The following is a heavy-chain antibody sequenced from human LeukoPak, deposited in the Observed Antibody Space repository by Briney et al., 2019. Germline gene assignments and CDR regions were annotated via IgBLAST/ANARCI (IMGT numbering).Heavy chain of an antibody. V-gene: IGHV3-23*01. Sequence: PGGSLRLSCAASGFTFSSYAMSWVRQAPGKGLEWVSAISGSGGSTYYADSVKGRFTISRDNSKNTLYLQMNSLRAEDTAVYYCAKVSGYYGSGYMDVWGKGTTVTISS. CDR3: AKVSGYYGSGYMDV. D-gene: IGHD3-10*01. J-gene: IGHJ6*03. CDR1: GFTFSSYA. CDR2: ISGSGGST.